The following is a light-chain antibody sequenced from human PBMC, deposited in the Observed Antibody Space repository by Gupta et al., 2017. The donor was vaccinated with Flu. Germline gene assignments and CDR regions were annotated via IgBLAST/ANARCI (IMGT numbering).Light chain of an antibody. V-gene: IGKV3-20*01. CDR2: GAS. J-gene: IGKJ5*01. CDR1: QSISSRY. CDR3: QQFGGSPSIT. Sequence: SLSLSPGERATLSCRASQSISSRYLDWYQQKPGQAPRLLISGASNRATGIPDRFSGSGSGTDFTLIISRMETEDFAIYYCQQFGGSPSITFGQGTRLEIK.